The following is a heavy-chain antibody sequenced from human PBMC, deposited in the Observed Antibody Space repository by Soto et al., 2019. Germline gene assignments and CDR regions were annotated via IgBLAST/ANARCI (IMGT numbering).Heavy chain of an antibody. CDR1: GFTFSSYW. J-gene: IGHJ3*02. D-gene: IGHD3-22*01. CDR2: IKQDGSEK. V-gene: IGHV3-7*05. Sequence: GGSLSLSCAASGFTFSSYWMSWVRQAPGKGLEWVANIKQDGSEKYYVDSVKGRFTISRDNAKNSLYLQMNSLRAEDTAVYYCAREEMCYYDSSGYPHAFDIWGQGTMVTVSS. CDR3: AREEMCYYDSSGYPHAFDI.